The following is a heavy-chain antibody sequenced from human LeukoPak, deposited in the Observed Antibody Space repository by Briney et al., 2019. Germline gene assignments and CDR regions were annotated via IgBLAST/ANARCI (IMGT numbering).Heavy chain of an antibody. Sequence: GGSLRLSCAASGFTFSDHYMDWVRQAPGKGLEWVSAISGSGGSTYYADSVKGRFTISRDNSKNTLYLQMNSLRAEDTAVYYCAKNSSGRGIFDYWGQGTLVTVSS. CDR1: GFTFSDHY. V-gene: IGHV3-23*01. CDR2: ISGSGGST. D-gene: IGHD6-19*01. CDR3: AKNSSGRGIFDY. J-gene: IGHJ4*02.